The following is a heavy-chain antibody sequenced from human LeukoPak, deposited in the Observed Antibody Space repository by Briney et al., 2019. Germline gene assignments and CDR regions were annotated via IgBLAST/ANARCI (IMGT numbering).Heavy chain of an antibody. Sequence: SETLSLTCAVYDGPFSGYNWNWIRQPPGKGPEWIGEINHSGSTNYDPSLRSRVTISVDTSKNQFSLNLYSVTAADTAVYYCARGFDYGDYGQKGMDVWGQGTTVTVSS. J-gene: IGHJ6*02. CDR2: INHSGST. CDR3: ARGFDYGDYGQKGMDV. CDR1: DGPFSGYN. D-gene: IGHD4-17*01. V-gene: IGHV4-34*01.